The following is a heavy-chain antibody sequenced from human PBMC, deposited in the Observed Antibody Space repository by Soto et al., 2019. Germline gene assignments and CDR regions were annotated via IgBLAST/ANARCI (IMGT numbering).Heavy chain of an antibody. D-gene: IGHD1-26*01. J-gene: IGHJ4*02. Sequence: APVKVSCKASGYTFTTYAMHWVRQAPGQRLEWMGWINGGNGNTEYPQKFQARVTITRDTSASTVYMELSSLRSEDTAVYFCARARYSGTYNLYLDYWGQGTQVTVSS. CDR2: INGGNGNT. CDR3: ARARYSGTYNLYLDY. V-gene: IGHV1-3*01. CDR1: GYTFTTYA.